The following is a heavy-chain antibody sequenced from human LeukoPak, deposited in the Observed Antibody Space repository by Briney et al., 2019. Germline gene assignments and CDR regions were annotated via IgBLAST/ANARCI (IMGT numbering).Heavy chain of an antibody. Sequence: GGSLRLSCAASGITVSNAWMSWVRQAPGKGLEWVGRIKSKTDGGTTDYAAPVKGRFTISRDDSKNTLYLQMNSLKTEDTAVYYCTTLARTFTVTTEDNDYWGQGTLVTVSS. J-gene: IGHJ4*02. CDR3: TTLARTFTVTTEDNDY. CDR1: GITVSNAW. D-gene: IGHD4-17*01. CDR2: IKSKTDGGTT. V-gene: IGHV3-15*01.